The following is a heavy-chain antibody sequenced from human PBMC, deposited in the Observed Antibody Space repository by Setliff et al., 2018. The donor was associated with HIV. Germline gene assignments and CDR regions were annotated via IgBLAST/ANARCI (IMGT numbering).Heavy chain of an antibody. CDR2: ISYGGER. J-gene: IGHJ6*03. D-gene: IGHD7-27*01. CDR3: ARELGPIYYFHYMDV. CDR1: GFPFSSYG. V-gene: IGHV3-30*03. Sequence: SCAASGFPFSSYGLHWVRQVPGRGLEWVGIISYGGERCYAESVKGRFTISRDNSKSTVYLQMNSLRVEDTAVCYCARELGPIYYFHYMDVWGKGTTVTVSS.